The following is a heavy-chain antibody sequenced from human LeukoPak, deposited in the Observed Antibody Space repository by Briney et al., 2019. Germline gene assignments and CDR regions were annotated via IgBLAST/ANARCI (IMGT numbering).Heavy chain of an antibody. CDR2: ISGSGTT. J-gene: IGHJ4*02. D-gene: IGHD3-22*01. CDR1: GFTFSSYA. Sequence: QPGGSLRLSCAVSGFTFSSYAMSWVRQAPGKGLEWVSAISGSGTTYYADSVKGRFTISRDNSKNTLSLQMNSLRAEDTAIYYCAKGYDTSGYDYWGQGTLVTVSS. CDR3: AKGYDTSGYDY. V-gene: IGHV3-23*01.